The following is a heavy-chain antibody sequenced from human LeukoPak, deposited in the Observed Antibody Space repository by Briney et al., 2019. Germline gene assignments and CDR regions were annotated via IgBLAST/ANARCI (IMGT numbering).Heavy chain of an antibody. J-gene: IGHJ5*02. Sequence: ASVKVSCKASGYTFTGYYMHWVRQAPGQGLEWMGWINPNSGGTNYAQKFQGRVTMTRDTSISTAYMELSRLRSDDTAVYYCARARRYCSGGSCYLIKYNWFDPWGQGTLVTVSS. CDR3: ARARRYCSGGSCYLIKYNWFDP. CDR2: INPNSGGT. D-gene: IGHD2-15*01. CDR1: GYTFTGYY. V-gene: IGHV1-2*02.